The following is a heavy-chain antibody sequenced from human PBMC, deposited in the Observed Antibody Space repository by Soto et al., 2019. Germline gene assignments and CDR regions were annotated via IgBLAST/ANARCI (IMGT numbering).Heavy chain of an antibody. V-gene: IGHV4-31*03. CDR3: ARGARDTAWVIPRFDF. Sequence: QVQLQESGPGLVKPSQTQSLTCTVSGDSFNTPGYYWSWIRQHPQKVLECIGNIYSSGTTYYSPSLKRRVSISIDTSRSQASLELASVTAADTAVYFCARGARDTAWVIPRFDFWGQGTLVTVSS. CDR1: GDSFNTPGYY. CDR2: IYSSGTT. D-gene: IGHD5-18*01. J-gene: IGHJ4*02.